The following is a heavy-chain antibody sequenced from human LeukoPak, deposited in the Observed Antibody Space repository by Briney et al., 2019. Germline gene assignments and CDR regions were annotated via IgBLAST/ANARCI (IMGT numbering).Heavy chain of an antibody. CDR3: ARSRIRLRFLEWLSWDAFDI. D-gene: IGHD3-3*01. CDR2: IYDSGST. J-gene: IGHJ3*02. V-gene: IGHV4-59*01. Sequence: SETLSLTCAVSGGSINNYYWSWIRQPPGKGLEWIGYIYDSGSTNYNPSLKSRVTISVDTSKNQFSLRLSSVTAADTAVYYCARSRIRLRFLEWLSWDAFDIWGQGTMVTVSS. CDR1: GGSINNYY.